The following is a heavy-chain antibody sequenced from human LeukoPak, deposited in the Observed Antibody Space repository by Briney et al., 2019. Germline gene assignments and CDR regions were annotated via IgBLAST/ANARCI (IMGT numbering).Heavy chain of an antibody. CDR2: IYYSGST. V-gene: IGHV4-59*07. CDR1: GGSMSSYD. J-gene: IGHJ5*02. CDR3: ARLRGNFNWFDP. Sequence: SDTLSLTCTVSGGSMSSYDGSWIRHPPGKGLEWIGYIYYSGSTNYNPSLKSRVTISVDTSKNQFSLKLSSVTAADTAVYYCARLRGNFNWFDPWGQGTLVTVSS.